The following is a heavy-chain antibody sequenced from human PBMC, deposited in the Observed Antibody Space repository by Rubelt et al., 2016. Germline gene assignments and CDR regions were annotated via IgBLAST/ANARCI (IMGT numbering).Heavy chain of an antibody. D-gene: IGHD5-18*01. CDR1: GGSLSPYY. Sequence: QVQLQQWGAGLLMPSETLSLTCAVYGGSLSPYYWSWIRQPPGKGLEWIGEINHSGSINYNPFLKIRVTISVDTSKNQFSLKLSSMTAADTAVYYCVRDQRGNSFHWYFDLWGRGPLVTVSS. CDR2: INHSGSI. J-gene: IGHJ2*01. V-gene: IGHV4-34*01. CDR3: VRDQRGNSFHWYFDL.